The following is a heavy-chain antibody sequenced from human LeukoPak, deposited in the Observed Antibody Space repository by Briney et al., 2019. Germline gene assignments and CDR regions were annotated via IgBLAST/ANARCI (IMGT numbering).Heavy chain of an antibody. D-gene: IGHD5-18*01. V-gene: IGHV3-23*01. Sequence: GGSLRLSCAASGFTFSSYGMSWVRQAPGKGLEWVSAISGSGGSTYYADSVKGRFTISRDNAKNSLYLQMNSLRAEDTAVYYCARAPGYRGFLDYWGQGNLVTVSS. CDR2: ISGSGGST. CDR1: GFTFSSYG. CDR3: ARAPGYRGFLDY. J-gene: IGHJ4*02.